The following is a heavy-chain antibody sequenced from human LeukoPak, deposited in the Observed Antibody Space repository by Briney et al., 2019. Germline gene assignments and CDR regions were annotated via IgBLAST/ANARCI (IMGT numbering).Heavy chain of an antibody. D-gene: IGHD3-9*01. CDR1: GYTFTSYG. Sequence: ASVKVSCKASGYTFTSYGISWVRQAPGQGLEWMGWISAYNGNTNYAQKLQGRVTMTTDTSTSTAYMELRSLRSDDTAVYYCARGTAYYDMLTGYSPLDYWGQGTLVTVSS. CDR3: ARGTAYYDMLTGYSPLDY. J-gene: IGHJ4*02. V-gene: IGHV1-18*01. CDR2: ISAYNGNT.